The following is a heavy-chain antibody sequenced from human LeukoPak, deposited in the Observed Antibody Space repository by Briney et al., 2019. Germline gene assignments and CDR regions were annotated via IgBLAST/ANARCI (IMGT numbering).Heavy chain of an antibody. CDR2: IVPIFGTA. D-gene: IGHD6-19*01. J-gene: IGHJ3*02. V-gene: IGHV1-69*13. CDR1: GGTFSSYA. CDR3: ARDDSSRGAFDI. Sequence: SVTVSCKASGGTFSSYAISWVRQAPGQGLEWMGGIVPIFGTANYAQKFQGRVTITADESTSTAYMELSSLRSEDTAVYYCARDDSSRGAFDIWGQGTMVTVSS.